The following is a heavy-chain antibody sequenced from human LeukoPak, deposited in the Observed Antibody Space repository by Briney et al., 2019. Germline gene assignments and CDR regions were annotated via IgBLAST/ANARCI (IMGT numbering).Heavy chain of an antibody. V-gene: IGHV4-39*01. CDR3: ARQYDYYDSSGYRFDP. CDR2: IYYSGST. Sequence: SETLSLTCTVSGGSISSSSYYWGWIRQPPGKGLEWIGSIYYSGSTYYNPSLKSRVTISVDTSKNQFSLKLSSVTAADTAVYYCARQYDYYDSSGYRFDPWGQGTLVTVSS. CDR1: GGSISSSSYY. J-gene: IGHJ5*02. D-gene: IGHD3-22*01.